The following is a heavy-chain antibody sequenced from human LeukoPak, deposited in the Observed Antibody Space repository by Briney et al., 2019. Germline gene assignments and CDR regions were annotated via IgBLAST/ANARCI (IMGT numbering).Heavy chain of an antibody. CDR2: IRYDGSNK. Sequence: GGSLRLSCAASGFSFSNYGMHWVRQAPGKGLEWVAFIRYDGSNKYDADSVKGRFTISRDNSQNTVSLQMNSLRDEDTAVYYCAKDDAWGRFQSWGQGTLVTVSS. D-gene: IGHD3-16*01. J-gene: IGHJ1*01. CDR1: GFSFSNYG. CDR3: AKDDAWGRFQS. V-gene: IGHV3-30*02.